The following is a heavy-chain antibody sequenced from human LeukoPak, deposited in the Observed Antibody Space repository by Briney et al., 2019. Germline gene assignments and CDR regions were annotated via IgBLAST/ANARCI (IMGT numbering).Heavy chain of an antibody. CDR2: IYYSGST. CDR1: GGSISSGDYY. Sequence: SQTLSLTCTVSGGSISSGDYYWSWIRQPPGKGLEWIGYIYYSGSTYYNPSLKSRVTISVDTSNNQFSLKLSSVTAADTAVYYCARIGGHYSNMDVWGQGTTATVSS. CDR3: ARIGGHYSNMDV. V-gene: IGHV4-30-4*01. J-gene: IGHJ6*02.